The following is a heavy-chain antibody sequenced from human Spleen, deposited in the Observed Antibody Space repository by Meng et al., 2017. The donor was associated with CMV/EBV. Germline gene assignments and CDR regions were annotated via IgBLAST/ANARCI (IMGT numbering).Heavy chain of an antibody. V-gene: IGHV4-31*02. CDR1: GASIRCCGYY. CDR2: IFHSGST. Sequence: SGASIRCCGYYCAWLRQRPGKGLAWIGYIFHSGSTYCNPSLKSRVTISVDTSKSHFSLRLSSVTAADTAVYYCASVGIAAAGTSPSYWGQGTLVTVSS. D-gene: IGHD6-13*01. CDR3: ASVGIAAAGTSPSY. J-gene: IGHJ4*02.